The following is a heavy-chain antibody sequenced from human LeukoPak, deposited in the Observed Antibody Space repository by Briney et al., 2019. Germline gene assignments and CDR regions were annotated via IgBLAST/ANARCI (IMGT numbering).Heavy chain of an antibody. Sequence: ASVKVSCKASGYTFTSYGISWVRQAPGQGLEWMGWISAYNGNTNYAQKLQGRVTMTTDTSTSTAYMELRSLRSDDTAVYYCARDRGLYCSSTSCYLSPTYYYYYGMDVRGQGTTVTVSS. D-gene: IGHD2-2*01. CDR3: ARDRGLYCSSTSCYLSPTYYYYYGMDV. J-gene: IGHJ6*02. CDR2: ISAYNGNT. V-gene: IGHV1-18*01. CDR1: GYTFTSYG.